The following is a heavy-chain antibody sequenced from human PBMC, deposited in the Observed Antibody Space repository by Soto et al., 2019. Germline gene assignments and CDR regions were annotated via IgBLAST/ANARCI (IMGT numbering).Heavy chain of an antibody. CDR3: ARGGAGGWGRYFDY. CDR1: GGSISNYY. CDR2: IYYSGST. Sequence: QVQLQESGPGLVKPSETLSLTCTVSGGSISNYYWSWIRQPPGKRLEWIGYIYYSGSTNYNPSLESRVTISVDTSKNQFSLKLSSVTAADTALYYCARGGAGGWGRYFDYWGQGTLVTVSS. V-gene: IGHV4-59*01. D-gene: IGHD3-10*01. J-gene: IGHJ4*02.